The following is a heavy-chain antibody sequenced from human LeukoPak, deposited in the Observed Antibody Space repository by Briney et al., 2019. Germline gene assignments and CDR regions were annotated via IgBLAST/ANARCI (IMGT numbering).Heavy chain of an antibody. CDR2: ISSTSSYT. Sequence: PGGSLRLSCAASGFTFSDYYMSWIRQAPGKGLEWVSYISSTSSYTNYADSVRGRFTISRDNAKNSLYLQMNSLRAEDTALYYCAKDIRSGSYWSSTPGVPWFDPWGQGTLVTVSS. V-gene: IGHV3-11*05. J-gene: IGHJ5*02. CDR1: GFTFSDYY. D-gene: IGHD1-26*01. CDR3: AKDIRSGSYWSSTPGVPWFDP.